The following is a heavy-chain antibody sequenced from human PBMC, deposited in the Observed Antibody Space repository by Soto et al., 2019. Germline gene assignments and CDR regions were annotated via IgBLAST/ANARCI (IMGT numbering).Heavy chain of an antibody. CDR2: TQYSGST. CDR1: GGSISSGDYY. V-gene: IGHV4-30-4*01. CDR3: ARVAWGGSSHFDY. D-gene: IGHD1-26*01. Sequence: QVQLQESARGLVKPSQTLSLTSTVSGGSISSGDYYWRWIRQPPRKGLEWIGYTQYSGSTYYNPSLKIRVTISVDTSKNQFSLKLSSVTAADTAVYYGARVAWGGSSHFDYWGQGTLDTVSS. J-gene: IGHJ4*02.